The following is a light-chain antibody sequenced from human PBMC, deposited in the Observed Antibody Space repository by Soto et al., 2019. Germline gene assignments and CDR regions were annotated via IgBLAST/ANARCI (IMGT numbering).Light chain of an antibody. V-gene: IGKV3-11*01. CDR1: QSVYSL. CDR3: QQRANLWT. CDR2: DAA. Sequence: EIVLTQSPATLSLSPGERATLSCRVSQSVYSLLAWYQQKPGQAPRLLIYDAANRATGIPARFSGSGYGTDFTLTISSLEPEDFAVYYCQQRANLWTFGQGTRVQIK. J-gene: IGKJ1*01.